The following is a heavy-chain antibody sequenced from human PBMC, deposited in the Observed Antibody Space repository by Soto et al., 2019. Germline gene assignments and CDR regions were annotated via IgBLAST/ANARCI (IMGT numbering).Heavy chain of an antibody. J-gene: IGHJ3*02. CDR3: ATQSYTMIGRWAFDI. CDR1: GGSISSSSYY. D-gene: IGHD3-22*01. Sequence: SETLFLTFTVSGGSISSSSYYWGWIRQPPGKGLEWIGSIYYSVSTYYNPSLKSRVTISVDTSKNQFSLKLSSVTAADTAVYYRATQSYTMIGRWAFDIWGQGTMV. CDR2: IYYSVST. V-gene: IGHV4-39*01.